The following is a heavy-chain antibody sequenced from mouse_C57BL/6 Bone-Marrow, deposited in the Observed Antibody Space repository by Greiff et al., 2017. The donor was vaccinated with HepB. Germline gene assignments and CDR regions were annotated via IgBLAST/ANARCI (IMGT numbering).Heavy chain of an antibody. D-gene: IGHD1-1*01. J-gene: IGHJ3*01. Sequence: EVKVVESGEGLVKPGGSLKLSCAASGFTFSSYAMSWVRQTPEKRLEWVAYISSGGDYIYYADTVKGRFTISRDNARNTLYLQMSSLKSEDTAMYYCTRDKDPVNSRGFAYWGQGTLVTVSA. CDR1: GFTFSSYA. V-gene: IGHV5-9-1*02. CDR2: ISSGGDYI. CDR3: TRDKDPVNSRGFAY.